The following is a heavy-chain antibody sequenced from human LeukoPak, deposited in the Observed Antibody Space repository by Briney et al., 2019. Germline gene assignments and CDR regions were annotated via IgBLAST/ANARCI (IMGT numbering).Heavy chain of an antibody. Sequence: GRSLRLSCAASGFTFSSYGMHWVRQAPGKGLEWVAVISYDGSNKYYADSVKGRFTISRDNSKNMLYLQMNSLRAEDTAVYYCAKSHYRGFGELFSNFDYWGQGTLVTVSS. CDR2: ISYDGSNK. V-gene: IGHV3-30*18. CDR3: AKSHYRGFGELFSNFDY. D-gene: IGHD3-10*01. CDR1: GFTFSSYG. J-gene: IGHJ4*02.